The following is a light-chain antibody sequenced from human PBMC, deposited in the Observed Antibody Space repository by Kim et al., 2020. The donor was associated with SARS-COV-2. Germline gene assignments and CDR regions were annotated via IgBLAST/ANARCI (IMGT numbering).Light chain of an antibody. CDR1: QSISTY. V-gene: IGKV3-11*01. CDR3: QQRSNWPLT. CDR2: DAS. J-gene: IGKJ4*01. Sequence: FAPGERATLSCRASQSISTYLAWYQQKPGQAPSLVIYDASTTATGLPARFSGSGSGTDFTLTISSLEPDDFAVYYCQQRSNWPLTFGGGTKVDIK.